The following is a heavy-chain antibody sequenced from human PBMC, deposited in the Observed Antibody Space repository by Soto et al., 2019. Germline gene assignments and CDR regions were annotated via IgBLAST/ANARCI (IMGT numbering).Heavy chain of an antibody. CDR2: IYHTGTT. D-gene: IGHD1-1*01. J-gene: IGHJ4*02. V-gene: IGHV4-31*03. CDR3: ARATGTLRRRICDY. CDR1: GRSTSTLAHY. Sequence: SQTLSLTCSVSGRSTSTLAHYWTWLRHPPGKGLEWIGSIYHTGTTYYSKSLRSRLTLSVDTSKSQFSLRPSSVTAADTAVYYCARATGTLRRRICDYWGQGRLVTVST.